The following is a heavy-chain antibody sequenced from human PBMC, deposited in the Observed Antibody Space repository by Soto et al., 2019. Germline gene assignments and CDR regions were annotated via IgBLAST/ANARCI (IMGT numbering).Heavy chain of an antibody. V-gene: IGHV3-30-3*01. J-gene: IGHJ3*02. Sequence: GGSLRLSCAASGFTFISYAMHWVRQAPGKGLEWVAVISYDGSNKYYADSVKGRFTISRDNSKDTLYLQMNSLRAEDTAVYYCARDPGREYYDFWSGPRHAFDIWGQGTMVTVSS. CDR1: GFTFISYA. D-gene: IGHD3-3*01. CDR3: ARDPGREYYDFWSGPRHAFDI. CDR2: ISYDGSNK.